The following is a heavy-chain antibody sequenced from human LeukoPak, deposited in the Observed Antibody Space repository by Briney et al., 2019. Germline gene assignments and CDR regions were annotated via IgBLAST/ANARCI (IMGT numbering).Heavy chain of an antibody. CDR1: GGSISSYY. J-gene: IGHJ4*02. CDR2: IYYSGST. V-gene: IGHV4-59*08. D-gene: IGHD3-10*01. CDR3: ARHGDYYGSGSRY. Sequence: SETLSLTCTVSGGSISSYYWSWIRQPPGKGLEWIGYIYYSGSTNYNPSLKSRVTISVDTSKNQFSLKLSSVTAADTAVYCCARHGDYYGSGSRYWGQGTLVTVSS.